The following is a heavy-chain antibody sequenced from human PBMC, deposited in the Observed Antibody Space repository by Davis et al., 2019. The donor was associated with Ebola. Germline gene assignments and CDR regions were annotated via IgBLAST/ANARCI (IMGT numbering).Heavy chain of an antibody. D-gene: IGHD1-14*01. J-gene: IGHJ6*02. CDR2: IKSKTDGGTT. Sequence: GGSLRLSCAASGFTFSNAWMGWVRQAPGKGLEWVGRIKSKTDGGTTDYAAPVKGRFTISRDDSKNTLYLQMNSLKTEDTAVYYCTPRTTPEGMDVWGQGTTVTVSS. V-gene: IGHV3-15*01. CDR1: GFTFSNAW. CDR3: TPRTTPEGMDV.